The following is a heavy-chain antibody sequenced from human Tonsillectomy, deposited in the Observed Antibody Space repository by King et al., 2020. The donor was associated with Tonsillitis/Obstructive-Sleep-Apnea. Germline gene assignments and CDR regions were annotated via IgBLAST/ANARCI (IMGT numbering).Heavy chain of an antibody. CDR3: ARGHSSSWSYYFDY. Sequence: QLQESGPGLVKPSETLSLTCTVSGGSISSYYWSWIRQPPGEGLEWIGYIYYSGSTNYNPSLKSRVTISVDTSKNQFSLKLSSVTAADTAVYYCARGHSSSWSYYFDYWGQGTLVTVSS. D-gene: IGHD6-13*01. CDR2: IYYSGST. V-gene: IGHV4-59*01. CDR1: GGSISSYY. J-gene: IGHJ4*02.